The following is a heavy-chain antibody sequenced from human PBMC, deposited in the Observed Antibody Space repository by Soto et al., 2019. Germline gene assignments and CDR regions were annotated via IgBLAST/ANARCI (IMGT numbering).Heavy chain of an antibody. CDR1: GFTFNDYG. V-gene: IGHV3-33*01. D-gene: IGHD6-19*01. CDR3: ARRQISPPTRGAVAARGRMDV. J-gene: IGHJ6*02. CDR2: IWNDGSGY. Sequence: QVQLVESGGGVVQPGGSLRLSCAASGFTFNDYGMHWVRQAPGKGLEWVAVIWNDGSGYYYANSVKGRFTISRDNAKNTLYLQMSSPRAEDTAVYFCARRQISPPTRGAVAARGRMDVWGQGTTVTVSS.